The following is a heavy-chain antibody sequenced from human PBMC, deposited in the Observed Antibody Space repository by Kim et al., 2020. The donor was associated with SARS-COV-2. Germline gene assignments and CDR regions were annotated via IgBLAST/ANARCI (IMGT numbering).Heavy chain of an antibody. D-gene: IGHD1-7*01. J-gene: IGHJ4*01. V-gene: IGHV3-23*01. CDR3: AKDGGVWNYPIQGEY. CDR2: ISESGGGT. CDR1: GFFLSNHA. Sequence: GGSLRLSCAASGFFLSNHAMSWVRQAPGKGLEWVSVISESGGGTFYADSVKGRFTISRDNSRNTLYLQLNDVRADDTAVYFCAKDGGVWNYPIQGEYWG.